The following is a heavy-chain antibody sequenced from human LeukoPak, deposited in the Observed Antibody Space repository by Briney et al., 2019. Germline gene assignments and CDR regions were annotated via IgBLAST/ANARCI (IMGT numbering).Heavy chain of an antibody. CDR2: INDVSSHI. Sequence: KPGGSLRLSCAAPGFTFSNSAMNWVRQAPGKGLEWVSSINDVSSHIYYADSVKGRFTISRNNANNSVSLQMNNLRAEDTAVYYCARDSTYYLRYGYFDSWGQGILVTVSS. J-gene: IGHJ4*02. D-gene: IGHD3-22*01. CDR3: ARDSTYYLRYGYFDS. CDR1: GFTFSNSA. V-gene: IGHV3-21*06.